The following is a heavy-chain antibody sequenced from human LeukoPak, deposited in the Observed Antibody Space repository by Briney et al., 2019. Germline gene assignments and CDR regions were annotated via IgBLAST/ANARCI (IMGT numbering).Heavy chain of an antibody. CDR1: GFTFSTYW. J-gene: IGHJ3*02. V-gene: IGHV3-7*05. CDR3: ARDRGYSTFDI. CDR2: IKEEGSEK. D-gene: IGHD5-18*01. Sequence: GGSLRLSCAASGFTFSTYWMSWVRQAPGKGLEWVANIKEEGSEKNYVDSVKGRLTISRDNAKNPVYLQMNSLRAEDTAVYYCARDRGYSTFDIWGQGTMVTVSS.